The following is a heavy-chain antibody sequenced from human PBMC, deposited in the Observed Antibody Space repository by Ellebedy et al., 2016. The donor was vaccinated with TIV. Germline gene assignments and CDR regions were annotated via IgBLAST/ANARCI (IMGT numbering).Heavy chain of an antibody. CDR2: IVGCGA. CDR3: AKDRTPGDGYWVFDN. Sequence: PGGSLRLSCAASGFTFGSYWMLLVRQPTGKGLEWVSGIVGCGAQKYADSVKGRFTIFRDNSKRTVDLQMNSLKADDTAVYFCAKDRTPGDGYWVFDNWGQGTLVSVSS. D-gene: IGHD5-18*01. V-gene: IGHV3-23*01. J-gene: IGHJ4*02. CDR1: GFTFGSYW.